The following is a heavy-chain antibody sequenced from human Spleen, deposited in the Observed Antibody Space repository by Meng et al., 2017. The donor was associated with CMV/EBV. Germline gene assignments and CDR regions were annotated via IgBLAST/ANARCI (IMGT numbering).Heavy chain of an antibody. V-gene: IGHV4-34*01. J-gene: IGHJ6*02. CDR2: INQSGST. CDR1: GGSFSGYY. CDR3: ARGRETWRILYTL. Sequence: GSLRLSCAVYGGSFSGYYWSWIRQPPGKGLEWIGEINQSGSTNYNPSLKSRVTITLDTSKNQFSLKLTSVTAADTAVYYCARGRETWRILYTLWGQGTTVTVSS. D-gene: IGHD2-8*01.